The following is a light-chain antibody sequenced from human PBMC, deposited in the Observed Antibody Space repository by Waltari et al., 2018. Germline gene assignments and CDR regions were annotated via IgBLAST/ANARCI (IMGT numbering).Light chain of an antibody. V-gene: IGKV3-15*01. Sequence: EIVMTQSPVTLSVSPGERATLSCRASQSVGTKLAWYQQKPGQAPRLLIYGASTRATGIEARFSGSVSGTEFPLTISSLQLDDFATYYCQQTYSTLVFTFGQGTKLEIK. CDR1: QSVGTK. CDR2: GAS. J-gene: IGKJ2*01. CDR3: QQTYSTLVFT.